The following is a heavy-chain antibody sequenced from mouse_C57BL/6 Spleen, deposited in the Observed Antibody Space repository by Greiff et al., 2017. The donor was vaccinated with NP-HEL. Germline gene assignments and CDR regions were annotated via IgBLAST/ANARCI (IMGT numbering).Heavy chain of an antibody. D-gene: IGHD2-3*01. CDR3: AIWAIYDGYYYAMDY. V-gene: IGHV1-39*01. Sequence: VQLKQSGPELVKPGASVKISCKASGYSFTDYNMNWVKQSNGKSLEWIGVINPNYGTTSYNQKFKGKATLTVDQSSSKAYMQLHSLTSEDSAVYYCAIWAIYDGYYYAMDYWGQVTSVTVSS. CDR2: INPNYGTT. CDR1: GYSFTDYN. J-gene: IGHJ4*01.